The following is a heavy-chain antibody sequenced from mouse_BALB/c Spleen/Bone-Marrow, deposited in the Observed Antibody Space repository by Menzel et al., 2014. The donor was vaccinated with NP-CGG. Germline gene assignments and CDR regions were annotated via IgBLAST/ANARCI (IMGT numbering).Heavy chain of an antibody. CDR2: LWAGGST. V-gene: IGHV2-9*02. CDR3: AREGRVYYGRSGDAMYY. CDR1: GFSLTDYG. D-gene: IGHD1-1*01. Sequence: QVQLQQPGPGLVAPSQSLSITCTASGFSLTDYGVHWVRQPPGKGLEWLGVLWAGGSTNYNSTPMSRLSIRQDNSKSQVFIKVNSLQTDDTAMYYCAREGRVYYGRSGDAMYYWGQGTSVTVSS. J-gene: IGHJ4*01.